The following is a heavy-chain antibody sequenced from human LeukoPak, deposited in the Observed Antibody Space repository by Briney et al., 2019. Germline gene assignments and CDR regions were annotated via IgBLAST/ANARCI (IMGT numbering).Heavy chain of an antibody. CDR3: ASWTYYYHSSGYY. J-gene: IGHJ4*02. D-gene: IGHD3-22*01. CDR1: GVTVSSNY. CDR2: IFVGAHT. Sequence: PGGSLRLSCAASGVTVSSNYMSWVRQEPGEGVERVSVIFVGAHTYYAVSVKGRFTLYRDNTKHTMYLQMNSLRAEDTAVYYCASWTYYYHSSGYYWGQGTLVTVSS. V-gene: IGHV3-53*01.